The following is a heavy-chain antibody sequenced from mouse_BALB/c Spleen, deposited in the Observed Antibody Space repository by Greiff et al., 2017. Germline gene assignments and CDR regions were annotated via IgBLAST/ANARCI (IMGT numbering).Heavy chain of an antibody. CDR1: GFSLTSYG. CDR2: IWAGGST. CDR3: ASANYYAMDY. V-gene: IGHV2-9*02. J-gene: IGHJ4*01. Sequence: QVQLKESGPGLVAPSQSLSITCTVSGFSLTSYGVHWVRQPPGKGLEWLGVIWAGGSTNYNSALMSRLSISKDNSKSQVFLKMNSLQTDDTAMYYCASANYYAMDYWGQGTSVTVSS.